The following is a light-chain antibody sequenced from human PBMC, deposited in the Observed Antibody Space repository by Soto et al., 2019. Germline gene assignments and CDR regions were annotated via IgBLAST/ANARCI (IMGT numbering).Light chain of an antibody. J-gene: IGKJ5*01. V-gene: IGKV3-11*01. CDR3: QQRSNLVS. Sequence: EIVLTQSPATLSLSPGERATLSCRASQSVSTYLGWYQQKPGQAPRLLISDASTRATGIPARFSGSGSGTDFTLTISSLEPEDFAVYYCQQRSNLVSFGPGTRLEIK. CDR2: DAS. CDR1: QSVSTY.